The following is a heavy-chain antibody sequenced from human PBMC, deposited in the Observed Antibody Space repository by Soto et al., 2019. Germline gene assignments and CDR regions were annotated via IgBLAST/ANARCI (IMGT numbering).Heavy chain of an antibody. CDR3: ARDRSPFIAAAGQYYFDY. CDR2: ISYDGSNK. CDR1: GFTFSSYA. V-gene: IGHV3-30-3*01. D-gene: IGHD6-13*01. Sequence: TGGSLRLSCAASGFTFSSYAMHWVRQAPGKGLEWVAVISYDGSNKYYADSVKGRFTISRDNSKNTLYLQMNSLRAEDTAVYYCARDRSPFIAAAGQYYFDYWGQGTLVTVSS. J-gene: IGHJ4*02.